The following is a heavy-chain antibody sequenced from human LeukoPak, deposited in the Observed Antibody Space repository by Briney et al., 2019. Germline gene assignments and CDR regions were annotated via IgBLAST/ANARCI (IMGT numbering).Heavy chain of an antibody. CDR1: GGSISSGSYY. CDR3: AREDYGDAVDY. CDR2: IYTSGST. V-gene: IGHV4-61*02. D-gene: IGHD4-17*01. J-gene: IGHJ4*02. Sequence: PSGTLSLTCAVSGGSISSGSYYWSWIRQPAGKGLEWIGRIYTSGSTNYNPSLKSRVTISVDTSKNQFSLKLSSVTAADTAVYYCAREDYGDAVDYWGQGTLVTVSS.